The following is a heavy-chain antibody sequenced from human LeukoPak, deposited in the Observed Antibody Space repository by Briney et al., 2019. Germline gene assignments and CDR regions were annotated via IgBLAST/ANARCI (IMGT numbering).Heavy chain of an antibody. CDR3: SRGYSGGFDY. CDR2: INSDGTSP. Sequence: GGSLRLSCAASGFTFSSYWMHWVRQAPGKGLVWVSGINSDGTSPIYADSVKGRFTISRDNAKKTLYLQMSSLRAEDTAVYYCSRGYSGGFDYWGQGTLVTVSS. V-gene: IGHV3-74*01. D-gene: IGHD2-15*01. J-gene: IGHJ4*02. CDR1: GFTFSSYW.